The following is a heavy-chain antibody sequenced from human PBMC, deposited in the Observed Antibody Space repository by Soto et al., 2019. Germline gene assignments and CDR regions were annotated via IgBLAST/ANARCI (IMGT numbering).Heavy chain of an antibody. V-gene: IGHV4-31*03. Sequence: QVQLQESGPGLVKPSQTLSLTCTVSGGSISSGGYYWSWISQRTGKGLEWNGYTYYSGSTYYNPSLNSRITISVDTSKNQFSLKLSSVTAADTAVYYCARDRRKLGEFDHWGQGTLVTVSS. CDR1: GGSISSGGYY. D-gene: IGHD3-10*01. CDR3: ARDRRKLGEFDH. CDR2: TYYSGST. J-gene: IGHJ4*02.